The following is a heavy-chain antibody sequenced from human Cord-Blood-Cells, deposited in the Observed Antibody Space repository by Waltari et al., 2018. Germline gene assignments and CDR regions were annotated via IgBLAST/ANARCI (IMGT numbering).Heavy chain of an antibody. V-gene: IGHV4-34*01. CDR3: ATLSPQYSSSDPYWYFDL. J-gene: IGHJ2*01. Sequence: QVQLQQWGAGLLKPSETLSLTCAVYGGSFSGYYWSWIRQPPGKGLEWIGEINHSGSTNYNPSLKSRVTISVDTSKNQFSLKLSSVTAADTAVYYCATLSPQYSSSDPYWYFDLWGRGTLVTVSS. CDR1: GGSFSGYY. D-gene: IGHD6-6*01. CDR2: INHSGST.